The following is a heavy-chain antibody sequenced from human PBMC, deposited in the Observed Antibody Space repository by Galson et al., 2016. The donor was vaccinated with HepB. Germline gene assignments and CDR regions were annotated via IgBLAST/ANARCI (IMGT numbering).Heavy chain of an antibody. CDR2: IDPSDSDT. D-gene: IGHD3-22*01. V-gene: IGHV5-10-1*01. J-gene: IGHJ4*02. Sequence: QSGAEVKKPGESLRISCKGSGYSFTSYWVSWVRQMPGKGLEWMGRIDPSDSDTNYSPSFQGHVTFSADKSISTAYLQWSSLKASDTAMYYCARLGYYDSAGSRGLVDYWGQGTLVTVSS. CDR3: ARLGYYDSAGSRGLVDY. CDR1: GYSFTSYW.